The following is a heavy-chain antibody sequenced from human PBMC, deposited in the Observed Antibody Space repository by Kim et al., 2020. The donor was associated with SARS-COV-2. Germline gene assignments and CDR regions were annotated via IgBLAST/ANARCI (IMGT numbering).Heavy chain of an antibody. D-gene: IGHD6-19*01. J-gene: IGHJ4*02. CDR1: GYTFTSYG. Sequence: ASVKVSCKASGYTFTSYGISWVRQAPGQGLEWMGWISAYNGNTNYAQKLQGRVTMTTDTSTSTAYMELRSLRSDDTAVYYCARRKLGIAVAGTFDYWGQGTLVTVSS. CDR2: ISAYNGNT. CDR3: ARRKLGIAVAGTFDY. V-gene: IGHV1-18*04.